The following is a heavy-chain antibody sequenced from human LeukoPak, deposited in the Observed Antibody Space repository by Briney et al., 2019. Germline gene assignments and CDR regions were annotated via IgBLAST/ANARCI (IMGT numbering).Heavy chain of an antibody. Sequence: ASVKVSCKASGYTFTNYHIAWVRQAPGQGLEWMGWVSTNDGNTVYAQRLQGRVTMTTDTSTSVAYMELRSLTSDDTAVYYCTRAPPGMTMMTDYWGQGTLVTVSS. CDR3: TRAPPGMTMMTDY. V-gene: IGHV1-18*01. CDR1: GYTFTNYH. J-gene: IGHJ4*02. D-gene: IGHD3-22*01. CDR2: VSTNDGNT.